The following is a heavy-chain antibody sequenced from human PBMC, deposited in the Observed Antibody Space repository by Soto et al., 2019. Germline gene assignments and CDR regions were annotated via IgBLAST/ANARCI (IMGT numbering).Heavy chain of an antibody. J-gene: IGHJ5*02. CDR3: ARGTWQGRFDP. CDR2: ITPNGGDT. V-gene: IGHV1-2*04. Sequence: QVQLAQSGAEVKKPGASMKVSCKTSGYTFSGYYIHWVRQAPGQGLEWMGWITPNGGDTNYAQKFQDWVTMTRDTSSSTAYMELSRLKTDDTAVYYCARGTWQGRFDPWGQGTLVTVSS. CDR1: GYTFSGYY.